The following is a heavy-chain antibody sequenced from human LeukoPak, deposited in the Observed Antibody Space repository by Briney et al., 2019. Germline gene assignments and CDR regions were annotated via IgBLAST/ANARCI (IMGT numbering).Heavy chain of an antibody. Sequence: TSETLSLTCTVSSGSISSSSYYWGWIRQPPGKGLEWIGSIYYSGSTYYNPSLKSRVTISVDTSKNQFSLKLSSVTAADTAVYYCARGYREYSYGPYFDYWGQGTLVTVSS. CDR1: SGSISSSSYY. V-gene: IGHV4-39*07. D-gene: IGHD5-18*01. CDR3: ARGYREYSYGPYFDY. J-gene: IGHJ4*02. CDR2: IYYSGST.